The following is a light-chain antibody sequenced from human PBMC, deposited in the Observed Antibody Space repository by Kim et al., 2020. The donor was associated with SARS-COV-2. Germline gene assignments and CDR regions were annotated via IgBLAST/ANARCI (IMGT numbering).Light chain of an antibody. Sequence: EIVLTQSPGTLSLSPGERATLSCRASQSVSSNYLAWYQQKTGQAPRLLIYAASSRATGIPDRFSGSGSGTDFTLTISRLEAEDLAVYYWQQYGSSPVTFGQGTKVDIK. V-gene: IGKV3-20*01. J-gene: IGKJ1*01. CDR2: AAS. CDR3: QQYGSSPVT. CDR1: QSVSSNY.